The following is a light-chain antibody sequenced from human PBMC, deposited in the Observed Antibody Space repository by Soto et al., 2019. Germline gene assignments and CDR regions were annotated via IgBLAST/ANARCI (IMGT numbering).Light chain of an antibody. CDR3: QQFRNWPWT. Sequence: EIVLTQSPAPLSVSPGERATLSCRASQSVSRNLAWYQQKPGQAPRLLIHAGSTRATGIPARISGSGSGTEFTLTISSLQSEDVAVYYCQQFRNWPWTLGQGTKVDIK. CDR1: QSVSRN. J-gene: IGKJ1*01. CDR2: AGS. V-gene: IGKV3D-15*01.